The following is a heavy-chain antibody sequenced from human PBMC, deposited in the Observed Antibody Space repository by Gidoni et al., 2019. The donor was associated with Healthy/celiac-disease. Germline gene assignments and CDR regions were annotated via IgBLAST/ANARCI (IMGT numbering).Heavy chain of an antibody. CDR3: ARERGTPGRGYDHRGGAFDY. Sequence: QVQLVESGGGVVQPGRSLRLSCAASGFPFGSYAMHWVRQAPGKGLEWVAVISYDGSNKYYADSVKGRFTISRDNSKNTLYLQMNSLRAEDTAVYYCARERGTPGRGYDHRGGAFDYWGQGTLVTVSS. CDR2: ISYDGSNK. J-gene: IGHJ4*02. CDR1: GFPFGSYA. V-gene: IGHV3-30-3*01. D-gene: IGHD5-12*01.